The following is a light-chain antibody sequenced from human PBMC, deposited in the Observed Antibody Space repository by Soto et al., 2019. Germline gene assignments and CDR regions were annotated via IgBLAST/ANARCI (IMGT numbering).Light chain of an antibody. CDR1: SSNIGADFD. V-gene: IGLV1-40*01. J-gene: IGLJ3*02. CDR3: QSRDSSLSSSWV. Sequence: QSVLTQPPSVSGAPGQRVTISCTGSSSNIGADFDVHWYQHLPGTAPKLLISHNNNRPSGVPDRFSGSKSGTSASLAITGLQADDEADYYCQSRDSSLSSSWVFGGGTKVTVL. CDR2: HNN.